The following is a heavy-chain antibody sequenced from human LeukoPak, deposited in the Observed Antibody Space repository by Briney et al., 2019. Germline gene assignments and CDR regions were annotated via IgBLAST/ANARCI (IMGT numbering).Heavy chain of an antibody. CDR1: GYSISGGYY. Sequence: PSETLSLTCTVSGYSISGGYYWGWIRQPPGKGLEWIGSIYHSGSTYYNPSLKSRVTISVDTSKNQFSLKLSSVTAADTAVYYCARLGGIAAASPLNWFDPWGQGTLVTVSS. J-gene: IGHJ5*02. CDR2: IYHSGST. V-gene: IGHV4-38-2*02. D-gene: IGHD6-13*01. CDR3: ARLGGIAAASPLNWFDP.